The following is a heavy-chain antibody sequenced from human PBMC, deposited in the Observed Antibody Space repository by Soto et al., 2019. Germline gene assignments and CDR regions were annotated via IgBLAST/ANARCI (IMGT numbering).Heavy chain of an antibody. D-gene: IGHD3-22*01. CDR1: GFTFSSYG. CDR3: ARDNNDSSGWTAYYYYGMAV. J-gene: IGHJ6*02. Sequence: QVQLVESGGGVVQPGRSLRLSCAASGFTFSSYGMHWVRQAPGKGLEWVAVIWYDGSNKYYADSVKGRFTISIDNSKNTLYLQMNNMGAEDTDVYYCARDNNDSSGWTAYYYYGMAVWGQGTTVTVSS. CDR2: IWYDGSNK. V-gene: IGHV3-33*01.